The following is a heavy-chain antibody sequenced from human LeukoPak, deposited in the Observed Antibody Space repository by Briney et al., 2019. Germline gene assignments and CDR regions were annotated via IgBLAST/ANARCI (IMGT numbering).Heavy chain of an antibody. J-gene: IGHJ6*03. CDR3: AKGRYYSYMDV. V-gene: IGHV3-23*01. Sequence: GGSLRLSCAASGFTFSNAWMSWVRQAPGKGLEWVSAISGSGGSTYYADSVKGRFTISRDNSKNTLYLQMNSLRAEDTALYYCAKGRYYSYMDVWGKGTTVTVSS. CDR1: GFTFSNAW. CDR2: ISGSGGST.